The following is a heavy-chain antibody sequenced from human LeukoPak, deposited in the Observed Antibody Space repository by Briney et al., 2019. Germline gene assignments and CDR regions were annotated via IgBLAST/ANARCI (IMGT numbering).Heavy chain of an antibody. CDR2: IWYDGSNK. CDR3: ARDRVYYYGSGSYGPDY. D-gene: IGHD3-10*01. V-gene: IGHV3-33*01. Sequence: PGRSLRLSCAASGFTFRSYGMHWVRQAPGKGLEWAADIWYDGSNKHYADSVKGRFTISRDNSKNTLYLQMNSLRAEDTAVYYCARDRVYYYGSGSYGPDYWGQGTLVTVSS. CDR1: GFTFRSYG. J-gene: IGHJ4*02.